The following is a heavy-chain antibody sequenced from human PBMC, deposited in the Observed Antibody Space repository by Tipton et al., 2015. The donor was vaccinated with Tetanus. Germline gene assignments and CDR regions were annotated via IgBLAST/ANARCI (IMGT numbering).Heavy chain of an antibody. V-gene: IGHV3-74*01. CDR3: ARRSLTNYGLDV. J-gene: IGHJ6*02. CDR1: GFTSESHY. D-gene: IGHD1-1*01. Sequence: SLRLSCAASGFTSESHYMHWVRQTPGKGLVWISRINPDGRRTNYADSMKGRFTISRDHAKNPVYLQMNSLRAEDTAVYFCARRSLTNYGLDVWGQGTPVTVSS. CDR2: INPDGRRT.